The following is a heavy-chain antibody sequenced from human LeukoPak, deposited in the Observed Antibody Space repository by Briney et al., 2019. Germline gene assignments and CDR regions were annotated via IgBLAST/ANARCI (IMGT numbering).Heavy chain of an antibody. V-gene: IGHV3-23*01. Sequence: GRSLRLSCAASGFTFSSYAMSWVRQAPGKGLGWVAAISGGGGSTYYPDSVKGRFTISRDNSRNTLYLQMSSLRAEDTAVYYCATSTPLGTYYFDYWGQGTLVTVSS. J-gene: IGHJ4*02. D-gene: IGHD1-14*01. CDR1: GFTFSSYA. CDR3: ATSTPLGTYYFDY. CDR2: ISGGGGST.